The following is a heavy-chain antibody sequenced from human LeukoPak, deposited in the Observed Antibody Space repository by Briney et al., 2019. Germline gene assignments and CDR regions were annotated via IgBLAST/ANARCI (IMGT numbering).Heavy chain of an antibody. J-gene: IGHJ3*02. D-gene: IGHD4-17*01. CDR2: IGSSSSTI. CDR3: ARAHHYGDYGDAFDI. V-gene: IGHV3-48*04. CDR1: GFTFSSYS. Sequence: GGSLRLSCAASGFTFSSYSMNWVRQAPGKGLEWVSYIGSSSSTIYYADSVKGRFTISRDNAKNSLYLQMNSLRAEDTAVYYCARAHHYGDYGDAFDIWGQGTMVTVSS.